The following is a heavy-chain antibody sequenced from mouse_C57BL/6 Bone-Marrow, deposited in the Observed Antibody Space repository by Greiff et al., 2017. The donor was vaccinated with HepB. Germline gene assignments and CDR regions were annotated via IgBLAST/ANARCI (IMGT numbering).Heavy chain of an antibody. D-gene: IGHD4-1*01. CDR3: ARIAHNWDVRYCDY. CDR2: IWWDDDK. J-gene: IGHJ2*01. CDR1: GFSLSTFGMG. V-gene: IGHV8-8*01. Sequence: QVQLKESGPGILQPSQTLSLTCSFTGFSLSTFGMGVGWIGPPSGKGLEWLAHIWWDDDKYYNPALKSRLTFSKDTSKNQVFLKIANVDTADTATYSCARIAHNWDVRYCDYGGQGTTLTVSS.